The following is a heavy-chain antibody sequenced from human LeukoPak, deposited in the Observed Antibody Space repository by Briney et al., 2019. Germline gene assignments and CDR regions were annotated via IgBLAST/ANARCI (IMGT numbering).Heavy chain of an antibody. Sequence: GGSLRLSCAASGFTFSSYSMNWVRQAPGKGLEWVSSISSSSGYIYYADSVKGRFTISRDNAKNSLYLQMNSLRAEDTAVYYCARGYYDILTGPDYWGQGTLVTVSS. CDR3: ARGYYDILTGPDY. CDR1: GFTFSSYS. CDR2: ISSSSGYI. V-gene: IGHV3-21*01. D-gene: IGHD3-9*01. J-gene: IGHJ4*02.